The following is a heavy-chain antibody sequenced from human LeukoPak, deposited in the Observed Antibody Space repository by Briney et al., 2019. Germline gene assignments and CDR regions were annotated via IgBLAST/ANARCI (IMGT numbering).Heavy chain of an antibody. J-gene: IGHJ3*02. CDR2: ISYDGSNK. V-gene: IGHV3-30*18. D-gene: IGHD6-13*01. CDR3: AKDRIAAAAGAFDI. CDR1: GFTFSSYG. Sequence: PGGSLRLSCAASGFTFSSYGMHWVRQAPGKGLEWVAVISYDGSNKYYADSVKGRFTISRDNSKNTLYLQMNSLRAEDTAVYYCAKDRIAAAAGAFDIWGQGTMVTVSS.